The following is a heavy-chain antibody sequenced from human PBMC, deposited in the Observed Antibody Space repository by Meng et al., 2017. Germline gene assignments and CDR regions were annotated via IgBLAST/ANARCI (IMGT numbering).Heavy chain of an antibody. V-gene: IGHV3-20*04. CDR3: ARGVGDIVVVVAATKPDYYFDY. CDR1: GFTFDDYG. CDR2: INWNGGST. D-gene: IGHD2-15*01. Sequence: GESLKISCAASGFTFDDYGMSWVRQAPGKGLEWVSGINWNGGSTGYADSVKGRFTISRDNAKNSLYLQMNSLRAEDTALYYFARGVGDIVVVVAATKPDYYFDYWGQGTLVTVSS. J-gene: IGHJ4*02.